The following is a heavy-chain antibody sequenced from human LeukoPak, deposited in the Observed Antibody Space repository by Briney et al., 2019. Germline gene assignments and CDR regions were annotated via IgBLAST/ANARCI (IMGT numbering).Heavy chain of an antibody. D-gene: IGHD6-13*01. CDR3: ATQYSSSWYSSNWFDP. V-gene: IGHV4-61*08. J-gene: IGHJ5*02. Sequence: PSQTLSLTCAVSGGSISSGGYYWSWIRQPPGKGLEWIVYIYYSGSTNYNPSLKSRVTISVDTSKNQFSLKLSSVTAADTAVYYCATQYSSSWYSSNWFDPWGQGTLVTVSS. CDR2: IYYSGST. CDR1: GGSISSGGYY.